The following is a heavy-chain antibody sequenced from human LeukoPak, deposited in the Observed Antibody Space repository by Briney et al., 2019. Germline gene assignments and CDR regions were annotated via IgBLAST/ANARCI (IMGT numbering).Heavy chain of an antibody. V-gene: IGHV4-61*08. J-gene: IGHJ6*02. CDR1: GGSISSGGYY. D-gene: IGHD3-16*02. Sequence: SETLSLTCTVSGGSISSGGYYWSWIRQPPGKGLEWIGYIYYSGSTNYNPSLKSRVTISVDTSKNQFSLKLSSVTAADTAVYYCARARSARYYYYYGMDVWGQGTTVTVSS. CDR2: IYYSGST. CDR3: ARARSARYYYYYGMDV.